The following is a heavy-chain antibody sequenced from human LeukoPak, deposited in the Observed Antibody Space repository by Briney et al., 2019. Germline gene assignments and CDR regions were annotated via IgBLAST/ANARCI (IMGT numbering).Heavy chain of an antibody. D-gene: IGHD4-17*01. V-gene: IGHV3-11*04. Sequence: GSLRLSCAASGFTFSDYYMSWIRQAPGKGLEWVSIISSGSSAIFSADALKGRFTISRDDAKNLLHLDMNSLRAEDTAVYYCARGHTAVTRHFDFWGQGTLVTVSS. J-gene: IGHJ4*02. CDR3: ARGHTAVTRHFDF. CDR2: ISSGSSAI. CDR1: GFTFSDYY.